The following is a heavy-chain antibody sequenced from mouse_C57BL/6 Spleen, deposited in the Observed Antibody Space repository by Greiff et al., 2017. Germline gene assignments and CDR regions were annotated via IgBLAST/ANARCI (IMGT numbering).Heavy chain of an antibody. CDR3: ARDGSGWFAY. J-gene: IGHJ3*01. CDR1: GYTFTDYY. V-gene: IGHV1-26*01. CDR2: INPNNGGT. D-gene: IGHD1-1*01. Sequence: EVQLQQSGPELVKPGASVKISCKASGYTFTDYYMNWVKQSHGKSLEWIGDINPNNGGTSYNQKFKGKATLTVDKSSSTAYMELRSLTAVDSAVYYGARDGSGWFAYGGQVTLVTVSA.